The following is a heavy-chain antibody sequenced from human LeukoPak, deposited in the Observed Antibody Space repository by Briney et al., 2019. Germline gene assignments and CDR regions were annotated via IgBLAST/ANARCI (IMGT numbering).Heavy chain of an antibody. D-gene: IGHD2-8*01. Sequence: GESLKISCKGSGYSFTSYWIGWVRQMPGKGLEWMGIIYPGDSDTRYSPSFQGQLTISADKSISTAYLQARSLKASDTAMYYCESLCTNGVCAPRDYYYGMDVWGQGTTVTVSS. J-gene: IGHJ6*02. CDR2: IYPGDSDT. CDR1: GYSFTSYW. CDR3: ESLCTNGVCAPRDYYYGMDV. V-gene: IGHV5-51*01.